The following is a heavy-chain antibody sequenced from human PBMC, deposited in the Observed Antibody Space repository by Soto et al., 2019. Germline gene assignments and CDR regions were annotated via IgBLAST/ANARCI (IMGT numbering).Heavy chain of an antibody. Sequence: SETLSLTCAVYGGSFSGYYWSWIRQPPGKGLEWIGEINHSGSTNYNPSLKSRVTISVDTSKNQFSLKLSSVTAADTAVYYCARKEASWFDPWGQGTLVTVSS. J-gene: IGHJ5*02. CDR1: GGSFSGYY. CDR3: ARKEASWFDP. CDR2: INHSGST. V-gene: IGHV4-34*01.